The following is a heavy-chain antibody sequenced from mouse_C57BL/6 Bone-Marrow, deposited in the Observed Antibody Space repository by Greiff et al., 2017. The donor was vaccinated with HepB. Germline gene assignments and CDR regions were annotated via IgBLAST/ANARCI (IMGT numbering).Heavy chain of an antibody. CDR1: GFSLTSYG. V-gene: IGHV2-5*01. D-gene: IGHD1-1*01. J-gene: IGHJ4*01. Sequence: VQVVESGPGLVQPSQSLSITCTVSGFSLTSYGVHWVRQSPGKGLEWLGVIWRGGSTDYNAAFMSRLSITKDNSKSQVFFKMNSLQADDTAIYYCAALLLRPYAMDYWGQGTSVTVSS. CDR2: IWRGGST. CDR3: AALLLRPYAMDY.